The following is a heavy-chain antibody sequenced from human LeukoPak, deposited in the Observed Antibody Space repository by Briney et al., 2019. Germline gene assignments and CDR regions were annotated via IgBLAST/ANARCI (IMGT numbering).Heavy chain of an antibody. CDR2: ISAYNGNT. J-gene: IGHJ4*02. Sequence: GASAKVSCKASGYTSTGYGISWVRQAPGQGLEWMGWISAYNGNTNYAQKLQGRVTMTTDTSTSTAYMELRSLRSDDTAVYYCASGGRGYYYDISGYFDYWGQGTLVTVSS. D-gene: IGHD3-22*01. CDR1: GYTSTGYG. CDR3: ASGGRGYYYDISGYFDY. V-gene: IGHV1-18*01.